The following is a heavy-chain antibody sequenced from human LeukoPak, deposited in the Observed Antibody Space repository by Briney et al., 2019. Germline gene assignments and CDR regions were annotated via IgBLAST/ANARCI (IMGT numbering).Heavy chain of an antibody. J-gene: IGHJ6*03. Sequence: SETLSLTCAVYVGSFSGYYWSWIRQPPGKGLEWIGEINHSGSTNYNPSLKSRVTISVDTSKNQFSLKLSSVTAADTAVYYCARADYDFWSGPSYYYYYMDVWGKGTTVTVSS. CDR3: ARADYDFWSGPSYYYYYMDV. D-gene: IGHD3-3*01. CDR1: VGSFSGYY. CDR2: INHSGST. V-gene: IGHV4-34*01.